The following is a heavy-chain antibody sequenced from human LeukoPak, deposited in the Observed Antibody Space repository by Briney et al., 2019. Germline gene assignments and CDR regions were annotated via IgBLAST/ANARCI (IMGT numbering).Heavy chain of an antibody. CDR3: ARSPVSGGYYYDSSGYPQWYFDL. V-gene: IGHV1-69*13. J-gene: IGHJ2*01. Sequence: SVKVSCKASGGTFSSYAISWVRQAPGQGLEWMGGITPIFGTANYAQKFQGGVTITADESTSTAYMELSSLRSEDTAVYYCARSPVSGGYYYDSSGYPQWYFDLWGRGALVTVSS. CDR1: GGTFSSYA. CDR2: ITPIFGTA. D-gene: IGHD3-22*01.